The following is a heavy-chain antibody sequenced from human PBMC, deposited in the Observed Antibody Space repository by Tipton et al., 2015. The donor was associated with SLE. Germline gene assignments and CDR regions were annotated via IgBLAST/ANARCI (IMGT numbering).Heavy chain of an antibody. D-gene: IGHD3-10*01. CDR2: ISAYNGNT. J-gene: IGHJ4*02. CDR3: VVLWPDTWTTGY. Sequence: QLVQSGAEVKKPGASVKVSCKASGYTFTSYGISWVRQAPGQGLEWMGWISAYNGNTNYAQKLQCRVTMTTDTSTSTAHMELRSLISDDPAVYYCVVLWPDTWTTGYWGQGPLFTVSS. V-gene: IGHV1-18*01. CDR1: GYTFTSYG.